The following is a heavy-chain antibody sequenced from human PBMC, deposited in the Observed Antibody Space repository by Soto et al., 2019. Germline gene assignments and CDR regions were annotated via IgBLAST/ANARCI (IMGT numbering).Heavy chain of an antibody. Sequence: GGSLRLSCAASGFTFSSYALSWVRQAPGKGLEWVSTISGRGGTTDYADSVQGRFTLSRDNSKNTLYLQMNRLRAEDTAVYYCAKPGYFGSGTSYNYYFDYWGQGTLVTVSS. V-gene: IGHV3-23*01. CDR3: AKPGYFGSGTSYNYYFDY. CDR2: ISGRGGTT. J-gene: IGHJ4*02. CDR1: GFTFSSYA. D-gene: IGHD3-10*01.